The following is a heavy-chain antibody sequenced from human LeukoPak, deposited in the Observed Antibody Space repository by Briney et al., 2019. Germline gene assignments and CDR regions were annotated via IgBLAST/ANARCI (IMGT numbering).Heavy chain of an antibody. CDR2: IYYSGST. Sequence: EPSETLSLTCTVSGGSISSYYWSWIRQHPGKGLEWIGYIYYSGSTYYNPSLKSRVTISVDTSKNQFSLKLSSVTAADTAVYYCARERRLVRGVINSGAINWFDPWGQGTLVTVSS. J-gene: IGHJ5*02. V-gene: IGHV4-59*06. D-gene: IGHD3-10*01. CDR1: GGSISSYY. CDR3: ARERRLVRGVINSGAINWFDP.